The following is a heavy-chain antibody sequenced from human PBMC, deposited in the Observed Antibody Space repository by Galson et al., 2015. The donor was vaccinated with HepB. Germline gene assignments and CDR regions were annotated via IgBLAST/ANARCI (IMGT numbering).Heavy chain of an antibody. CDR2: ISAYNGNT. J-gene: IGHJ4*02. Sequence: SCKASGYTFTSYGISWVRQAPGPGLEWMGWISAYNGNTNYAQKLQGRVTMTTDTSTSTAYMELRSLRSDDTAVYYCARLGYCSSTSCYHFDYWGQGTLVTVSS. V-gene: IGHV1-18*04. CDR3: ARLGYCSSTSCYHFDY. D-gene: IGHD2-2*01. CDR1: GYTFTSYG.